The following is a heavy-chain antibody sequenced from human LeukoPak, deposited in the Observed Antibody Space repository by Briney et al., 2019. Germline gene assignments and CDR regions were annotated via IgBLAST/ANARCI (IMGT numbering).Heavy chain of an antibody. D-gene: IGHD1-14*01. CDR2: IYYGGST. J-gene: IGHJ4*02. CDR1: GGSISSSSYY. V-gene: IGHV4-39*01. Sequence: SETLSLTCTVSGGSISSSSYYWGWIRQPPGKGLEWIGSIYYGGSTYYNPSLKSRVTISVDTSKNQFSLKLSSVTAADTAVYYCARRARRDEAYYFDYWGQGTLVTVSS. CDR3: ARRARRDEAYYFDY.